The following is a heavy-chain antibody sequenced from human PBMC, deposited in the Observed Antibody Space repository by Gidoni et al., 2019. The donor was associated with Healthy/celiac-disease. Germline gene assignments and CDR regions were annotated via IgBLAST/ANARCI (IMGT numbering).Heavy chain of an antibody. CDR3: AKRVTTFFYYYYGMDV. J-gene: IGHJ6*02. Sequence: EVQLLESGGGLVQPGGSLRLSCAASGFTLRSYAMRWVRQAPGKGLEWVSAISGSGGSTYYADSVKGRFTISRDNSKNTLYLQMNSLRAEDTAVYYCAKRVTTFFYYYYGMDVWGQGTTVTVSS. CDR1: GFTLRSYA. V-gene: IGHV3-23*01. CDR2: ISGSGGST. D-gene: IGHD4-17*01.